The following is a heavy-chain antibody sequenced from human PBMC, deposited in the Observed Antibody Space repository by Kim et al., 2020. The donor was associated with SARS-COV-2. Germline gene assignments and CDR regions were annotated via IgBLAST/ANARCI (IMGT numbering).Heavy chain of an antibody. CDR2: LIPIFGTA. D-gene: IGHD2-15*01. J-gene: IGHJ5*02. CDR3: ARGGGVVVVAATVSWFDP. V-gene: IGHV1-69*13. CDR1: GGTFSSYA. Sequence: SVKVSCKASGGTFSSYAISWVRQAPGQGLEWMGGLIPIFGTANYAQKFQGRVTITADESTSTANMALSSLRYEDTAVYYCARGGGVVVVAATVSWFDPWGQGTLITVSS.